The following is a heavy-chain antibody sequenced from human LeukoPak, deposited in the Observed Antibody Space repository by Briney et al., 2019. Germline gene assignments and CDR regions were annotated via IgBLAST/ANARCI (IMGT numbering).Heavy chain of an antibody. D-gene: IGHD3-10*01. CDR2: INPSGGST. Sequence: ASVKVSCKASGYTFTSYYMHWVRQAPGQGLEWMGIINPSGGSTSYAQKFQGRVTMTRDTSTSTVYMELSSLRSEDTAVYYCARVRGITMVRGAILDPWGQGILVTVSS. V-gene: IGHV1-46*01. CDR3: ARVRGITMVRGAILDP. CDR1: GYTFTSYY. J-gene: IGHJ5*02.